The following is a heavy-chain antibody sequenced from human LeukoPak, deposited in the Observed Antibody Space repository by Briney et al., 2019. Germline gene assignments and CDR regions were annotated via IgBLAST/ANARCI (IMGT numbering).Heavy chain of an antibody. J-gene: IGHJ3*02. CDR2: MNPNSGNT. Sequence: ASVKVSYKASGYTFTSYDINWVRQATGQGLEWMGWMNPNSGNTGYAQKFQGRVTMTRNTSISTAYMELSSLRSEDTAVYYCARAPYDSAAFDIWGQGTMVTVSS. D-gene: IGHD3-22*01. V-gene: IGHV1-8*01. CDR1: GYTFTSYD. CDR3: ARAPYDSAAFDI.